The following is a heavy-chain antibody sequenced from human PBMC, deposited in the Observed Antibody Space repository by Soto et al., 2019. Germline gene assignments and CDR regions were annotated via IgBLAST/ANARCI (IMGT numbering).Heavy chain of an antibody. D-gene: IGHD3-3*01. J-gene: IGHJ4*02. Sequence: GGSLRLSCAASGFTFDDYAMHWVRQAPGKGLEWVSGISWNSGSIGYADSVKGRFTISRDNAKNSLYLQMNSLRAEDTALYYCAKDTYDFWSGYYMDYWGQGTLVTVSS. CDR2: ISWNSGSI. CDR3: AKDTYDFWSGYYMDY. CDR1: GFTFDDYA. V-gene: IGHV3-9*01.